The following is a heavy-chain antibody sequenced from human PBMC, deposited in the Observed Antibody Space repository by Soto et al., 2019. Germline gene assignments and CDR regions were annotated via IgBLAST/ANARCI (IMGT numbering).Heavy chain of an antibody. Sequence: SGPTLVNPTQTLTLTCRFSGFSLKTTGVAVGWIRQPPGKALEWLALIYWDDDKRYSPFLKSRLTITKDTSKNQVVLTMTNMDPVDTATYYCAHSVVAGLGYYFDYWGQGTLVTVSS. CDR3: AHSVVAGLGYYFDY. V-gene: IGHV2-5*02. J-gene: IGHJ4*02. CDR1: GFSLKTTGVA. CDR2: IYWDDDK. D-gene: IGHD6-19*01.